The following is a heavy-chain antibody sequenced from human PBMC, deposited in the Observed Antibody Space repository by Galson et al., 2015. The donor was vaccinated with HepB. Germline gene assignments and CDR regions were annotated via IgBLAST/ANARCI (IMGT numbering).Heavy chain of an antibody. CDR2: ISASNGNT. V-gene: IGHV1-18*01. CDR3: ARIGVHDFYFYYYMDV. J-gene: IGHJ6*03. D-gene: IGHD3-3*01. Sequence: SVKVSCKASGYNFGSFGISWVRQAPGQGLEWMGWISASNGNTNYAQKLQGRVTMTTDTSTSTAYMELRSLRSDDTAVYYCARIGVHDFYFYYYMDVWGKGTTVTASS. CDR1: GYNFGSFG.